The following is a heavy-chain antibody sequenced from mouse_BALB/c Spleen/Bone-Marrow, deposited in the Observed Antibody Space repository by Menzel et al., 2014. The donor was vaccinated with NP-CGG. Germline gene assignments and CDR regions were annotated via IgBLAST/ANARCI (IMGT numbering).Heavy chain of an antibody. CDR3: ARKGYGNYHYYAMDY. J-gene: IGHJ4*01. V-gene: IGHV1-7*01. CDR2: INPSTGYT. Sequence: QVQLKHSGAELAKPGASVKMSCKASGYTFTNYWMHWIKQRPGQGLEWIGYINPSTGYTEYNQKFKDKATLTADKSSSTAYMQLSSLTSEDSAVYYCARKGYGNYHYYAMDYWGQGTSVTVSS. CDR1: GYTFTNYW. D-gene: IGHD2-1*01.